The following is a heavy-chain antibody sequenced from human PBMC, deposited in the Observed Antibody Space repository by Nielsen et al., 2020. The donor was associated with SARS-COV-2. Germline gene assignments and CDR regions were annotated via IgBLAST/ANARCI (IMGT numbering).Heavy chain of an antibody. CDR1: GGTFSSYA. V-gene: IGHV1-69*13. J-gene: IGHJ6*03. CDR2: IIPIFGTA. CDR3: ARAGYSSSSYYYYYYYMDV. Sequence: SVKVSCKASGGTFSSYAISWVRQAPGQGLEWMGGIIPIFGTANYAQKFQGRVTITADESTSTAYMELSSLRSEDTAVYYCARAGYSSSSYYYYYYYMDVWGKGTTVTVS. D-gene: IGHD6-6*01.